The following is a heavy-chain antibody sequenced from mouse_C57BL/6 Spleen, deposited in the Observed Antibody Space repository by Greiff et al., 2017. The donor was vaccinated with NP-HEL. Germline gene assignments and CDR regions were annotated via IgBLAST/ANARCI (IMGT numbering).Heavy chain of an antibody. Sequence: VHVKQSGPELVKPGASVKIPCKASGYTFTDYNMDWVKQSHGKSLEWIGDINPNNGGTIYNQKFKGKATLTVDKSSSTAYMELRSLTAEDTSVYYCARGNDYYGSTFDYWGQGTTLTVSS. CDR1: GYTFTDYN. J-gene: IGHJ2*01. CDR3: ARGNDYYGSTFDY. D-gene: IGHD1-1*01. CDR2: INPNNGGT. V-gene: IGHV1-18*01.